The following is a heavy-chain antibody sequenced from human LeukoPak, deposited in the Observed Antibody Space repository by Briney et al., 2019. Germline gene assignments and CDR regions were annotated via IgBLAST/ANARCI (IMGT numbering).Heavy chain of an antibody. Sequence: AASVKVSCKASGGTFSSYAISWVRQAPGQGLEWMGRINPNSGGTNYAQKFQGRVTMTRDTSISTAYMELSRLRSDDTAVYYCARTYYYDSSGYYSSGWFDPWGQGTLVTVSS. CDR1: GGTFSSYA. CDR2: INPNSGGT. J-gene: IGHJ5*02. D-gene: IGHD3-22*01. V-gene: IGHV1-2*06. CDR3: ARTYYYDSSGYYSSGWFDP.